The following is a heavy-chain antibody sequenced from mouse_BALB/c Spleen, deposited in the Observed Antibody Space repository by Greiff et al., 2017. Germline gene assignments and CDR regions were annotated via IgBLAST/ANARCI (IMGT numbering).Heavy chain of an antibody. CDR3: ARNYGKGDAMDY. CDR1: GYSFTDYI. Sequence: EVQLQQTGPELVKPGASVKISCKASGYSFTDYIMLWVKQSHGKSLEWIGNINPYYGSTSYNLKFKGKATLTVDKSSSTAYMQLNSLTSEDSAVYYCARNYGKGDAMDYWGQGTSVTVSS. CDR2: INPYYGST. V-gene: IGHV1-39*01. J-gene: IGHJ4*01. D-gene: IGHD1-1*01.